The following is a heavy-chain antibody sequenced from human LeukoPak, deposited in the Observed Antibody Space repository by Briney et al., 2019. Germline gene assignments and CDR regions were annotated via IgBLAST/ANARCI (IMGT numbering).Heavy chain of an antibody. CDR1: GYSFTSYW. CDR2: IYPGDSDT. CDR3: AISGGYDFSHYGMDV. V-gene: IGHV5-51*01. J-gene: IGHJ6*02. Sequence: GESLKISCKGSGYSFTSYWIGWVRQMPGKGLEWMGIIYPGDSDTRYSPSFQGQVTISADKSIRTAYLQWSSLKASDTAMYYCAISGGYDFSHYGMDVWGQGTTVTVSS. D-gene: IGHD5-12*01.